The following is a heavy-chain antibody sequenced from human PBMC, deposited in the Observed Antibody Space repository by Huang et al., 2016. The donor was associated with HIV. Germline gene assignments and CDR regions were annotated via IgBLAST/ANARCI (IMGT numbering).Heavy chain of an antibody. CDR1: GGSLSGSY. D-gene: IGHD3-10*01. J-gene: IGHJ5*02. V-gene: IGHV4-34*02. Sequence: QVHLQQWGAGLLKSAETLSLTCAVYGGSLSGSYWSWLRQNPGKGLEWIGEINPLGSPNYNPSLKSRVSISMDGSKKQFSLKLRSISDADTAVYFCARDATKNPRGWFDPWGQGTLVTVSS. CDR3: ARDATKNPRGWFDP. CDR2: INPLGSP.